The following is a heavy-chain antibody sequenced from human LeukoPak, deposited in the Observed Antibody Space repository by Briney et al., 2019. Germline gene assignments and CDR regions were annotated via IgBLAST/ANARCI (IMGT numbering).Heavy chain of an antibody. CDR3: ARDMIAVRPNWFDP. CDR1: VYTFTTYG. D-gene: IGHD6-6*01. CDR2: ISAYNGNT. Sequence: ASVKVSCTASVYTFTTYGISWVRQAPGQGLEWMGWISAYNGNTNYAQKLQGRVTMTTDASTSTAYMELRSLRSDDTAVYYCARDMIAVRPNWFDPWGQGTLVTVSS. J-gene: IGHJ5*02. V-gene: IGHV1-18*01.